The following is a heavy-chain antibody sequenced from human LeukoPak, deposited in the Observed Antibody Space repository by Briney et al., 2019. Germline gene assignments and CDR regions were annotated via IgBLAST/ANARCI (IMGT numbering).Heavy chain of an antibody. J-gene: IGHJ4*02. CDR1: GFTFNNYS. CDR3: ARDITMLRGVLFDY. V-gene: IGHV3-21*01. Sequence: GGSLRLSCAASGFTFNNYSMNWVRQAPGKGLEWVSSISSRSSFIYYADSVKGRFTISRDNAKNSLYLQMNSLRAEDTAVYYCARDITMLRGVLFDYWGQGVLVTVSS. D-gene: IGHD3-10*01. CDR2: ISSRSSFI.